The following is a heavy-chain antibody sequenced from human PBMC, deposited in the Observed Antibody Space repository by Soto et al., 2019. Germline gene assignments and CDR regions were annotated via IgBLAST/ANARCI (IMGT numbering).Heavy chain of an antibody. CDR1: GFTVSSNY. D-gene: IGHD6-13*01. CDR3: ARDHRGVAAAGWYYYGMDV. CDR2: IYSGGST. Sequence: EVQLVETGGGLIQPGGSLRLSCAASGFTVSSNYMSWVRQAPGKGLEWVSVIYSGGSTYYADSVKGRFTISSDNSKNTLYLQMNSLRAEDTAVYYCARDHRGVAAAGWYYYGMDVWGQGTTVTVSS. V-gene: IGHV3-53*02. J-gene: IGHJ6*02.